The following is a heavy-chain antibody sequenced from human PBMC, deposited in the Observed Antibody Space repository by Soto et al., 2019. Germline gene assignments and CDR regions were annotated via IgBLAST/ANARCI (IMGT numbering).Heavy chain of an antibody. Sequence: SQTLSLTCAISGDSVSSNIAAWNWIRQSPSRGLEWLGRTYYRSTWHNEYALSVRGRITINPDTSKNQFSLHLNAVTSDDTALYFCGADQLGSPGDYWGQGTLVTVSS. CDR2: TYYRSTWHN. D-gene: IGHD7-27*01. CDR3: GADQLGSPGDY. J-gene: IGHJ4*02. CDR1: GDSVSSNIAA. V-gene: IGHV6-1*01.